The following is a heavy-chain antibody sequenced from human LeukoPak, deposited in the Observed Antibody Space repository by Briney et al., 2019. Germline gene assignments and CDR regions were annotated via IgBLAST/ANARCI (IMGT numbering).Heavy chain of an antibody. CDR3: ARDCSSTSCYIDY. Sequence: ASVKVSCKASGYTFTVYYMHWVRQAPGQGLEWMGWISAYNGNTNYAQKPQGRVTMTTDTSTSTAYMELRSLRSDDTAVYYCARDCSSTSCYIDYWGQGTLVTVSS. J-gene: IGHJ4*02. CDR2: ISAYNGNT. CDR1: GYTFTVYY. D-gene: IGHD2-2*02. V-gene: IGHV1-18*04.